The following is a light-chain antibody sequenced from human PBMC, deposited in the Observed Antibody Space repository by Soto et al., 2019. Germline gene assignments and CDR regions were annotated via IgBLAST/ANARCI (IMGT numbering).Light chain of an antibody. CDR2: DVS. V-gene: IGLV2-14*03. CDR1: SSDVGSYNY. Sequence: QSDLTQPASVSGSPRQSITISCTGTSSDVGSYNYVSWYQHQSGKAPKVIIYDVSNRPSAVSFRFSGSKSGNTASLTISGLQAQDEADYYCSSYTTSNTGVFGGGTKVTVL. J-gene: IGLJ3*02. CDR3: SSYTTSNTGV.